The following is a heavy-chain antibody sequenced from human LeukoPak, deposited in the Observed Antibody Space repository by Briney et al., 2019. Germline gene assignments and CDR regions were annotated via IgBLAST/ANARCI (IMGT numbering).Heavy chain of an antibody. J-gene: IGHJ5*02. CDR3: ARVVDDCFDP. CDR2: IIPIFGTA. D-gene: IGHD2-21*01. Sequence: SVKVSCKASGGTFSSYAISWVRQAPGQGLEWMGGIIPIFGTANYAQKFQGRVTITTDESTSTAYMELSSLRSEDAAVYYCARVVDDCFDPWGQGTLVTVSS. CDR1: GGTFSSYA. V-gene: IGHV1-69*05.